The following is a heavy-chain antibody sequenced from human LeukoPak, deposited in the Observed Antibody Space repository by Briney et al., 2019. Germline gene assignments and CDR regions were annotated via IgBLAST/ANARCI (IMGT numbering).Heavy chain of an antibody. Sequence: SGPTLVKPTQTLTLTCTFSGFSLSTSGAGVGWIRQPPGKALEWLARIDWDDDKYYSTSLKTRLTISKDTSKNQVVLTMTNMDPVDTATYYCARIRYYYDSSGYYYFDYWGQGTLVTVSS. CDR3: ARIRYYYDSSGYYYFDY. D-gene: IGHD3-22*01. J-gene: IGHJ4*02. V-gene: IGHV2-70*11. CDR1: GFSLSTSGAG. CDR2: IDWDDDK.